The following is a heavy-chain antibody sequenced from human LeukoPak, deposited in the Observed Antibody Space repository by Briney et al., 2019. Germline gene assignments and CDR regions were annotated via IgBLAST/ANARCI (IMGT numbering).Heavy chain of an antibody. V-gene: IGHV4-30-4*08. CDR1: GGSISSGDYY. J-gene: IGHJ5*02. CDR2: MHYSGNT. Sequence: SETLSLTCTVSGGSISSGDYYWTWIRQPPEKGLECIGYMHYSGNTYYNPSLKSRLTISVDTSKNQFSLKMSSVTAADTAVYYCARHLSGSSWFDPWGQRTLVTVSS. CDR3: ARHLSGSSWFDP. D-gene: IGHD1-26*01.